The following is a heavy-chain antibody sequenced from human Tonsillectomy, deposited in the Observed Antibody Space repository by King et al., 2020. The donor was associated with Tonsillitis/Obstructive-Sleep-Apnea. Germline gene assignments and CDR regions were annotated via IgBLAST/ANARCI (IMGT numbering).Heavy chain of an antibody. V-gene: IGHV3-23*04. CDR2: ISGSGGST. J-gene: IGHJ6*02. D-gene: IGHD2-15*01. CDR1: GFTFSSYA. Sequence: DVQLVESGGGLVQPGGSLRLSCAASGFTFSSYAMSWVRQAPGKGLEWVSAISGSGGSTYYADSVKGRFTLHRDNSKNTLYLQMNSLKAEDTAVYYWAKDGGRAGDDYYYYYGVDVWGQGTTVTVSS. CDR3: AKDGGRAGDDYYYYYGVDV.